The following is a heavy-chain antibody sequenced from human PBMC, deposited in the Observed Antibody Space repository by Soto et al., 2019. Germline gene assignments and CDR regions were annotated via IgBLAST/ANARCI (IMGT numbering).Heavy chain of an antibody. Sequence: PGGPLRLSCAASGFTFSSYSMNWVRQAPGKVLEWVSSISSSSSYIYYADSVKGRFTISRDNAKNSLYLQMNSLRAEDTAVYYCARGFPIAAAGTSWFDPWGQGTLVTVSS. J-gene: IGHJ5*02. CDR3: ARGFPIAAAGTSWFDP. CDR2: ISSSSSYI. V-gene: IGHV3-21*01. D-gene: IGHD6-13*01. CDR1: GFTFSSYS.